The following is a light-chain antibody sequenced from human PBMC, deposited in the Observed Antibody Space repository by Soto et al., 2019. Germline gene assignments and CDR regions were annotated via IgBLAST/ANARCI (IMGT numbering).Light chain of an antibody. V-gene: IGKV4-1*01. CDR1: QSVLYTSNNKNY. CDR2: WAS. Sequence: DIVMTQSPDSLAVSLGERATINCKSSQSVLYTSNNKNYLAWYQQKPGHPPKVLIYWASTRESGVPDRFSGSGSGTDFTLAIISLQAEDVTVYYCHQYYTTPRAFDQVTKVEIK. J-gene: IGKJ1*01. CDR3: HQYYTTPRA.